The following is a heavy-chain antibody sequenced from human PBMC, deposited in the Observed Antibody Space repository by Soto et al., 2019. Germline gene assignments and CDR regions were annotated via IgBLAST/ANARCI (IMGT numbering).Heavy chain of an antibody. CDR2: IYYSGST. J-gene: IGHJ4*02. V-gene: IGHV4-59*01. CDR1: GGSISSYY. D-gene: IGHD3-16*02. CDR3: ARASGIDYIWGSYRYWDY. Sequence: ADTLSLTCTVSGGSISSYYWSWIRQPPGKGLEWIGYIYYSGSTNYNPSLKSRVTISVDTSKNQFSLKLSSVTAADTAVYYCARASGIDYIWGSYRYWDYWGQGTLVTVSS.